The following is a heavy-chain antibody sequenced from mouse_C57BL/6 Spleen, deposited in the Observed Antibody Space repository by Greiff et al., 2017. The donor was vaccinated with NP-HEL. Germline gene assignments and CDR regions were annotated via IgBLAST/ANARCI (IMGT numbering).Heavy chain of an antibody. CDR2: FHPYNDDT. D-gene: IGHD2-3*01. V-gene: IGHV1-47*01. CDR3: ARRGYDGYYGAWFAY. Sequence: QVHVKQSGAELVKPGASVKMSCKASGYTFTTYPIEWMKQNHGKSLEWIGNFHPYNDDTKYNEKFKGKATLTVEKSSSTVYLELSRLTSDDSAVYYCARRGYDGYYGAWFAYWGQGTLVTVSA. CDR1: GYTFTTYP. J-gene: IGHJ3*01.